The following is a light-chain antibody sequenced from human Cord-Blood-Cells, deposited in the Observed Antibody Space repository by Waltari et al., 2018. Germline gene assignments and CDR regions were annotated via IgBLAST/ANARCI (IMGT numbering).Light chain of an antibody. Sequence: DIVMTQSPDSLAVYLGERATINCKSSQSVLYSSNNKNYLAWYQQKPGQPPKLLIYWASTRESGVPDRFSGSGSGIYFTLTISSLQAEDVVVYYCHQYYSTPYTFGQGTKLEIK. CDR2: WAS. CDR3: HQYYSTPYT. CDR1: QSVLYSSNNKNY. J-gene: IGKJ2*01. V-gene: IGKV4-1*01.